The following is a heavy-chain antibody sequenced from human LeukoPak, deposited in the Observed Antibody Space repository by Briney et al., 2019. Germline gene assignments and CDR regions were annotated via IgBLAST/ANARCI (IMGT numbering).Heavy chain of an antibody. D-gene: IGHD3-10*01. CDR1: GFTFSSYA. V-gene: IGHV3-23*01. J-gene: IGHJ4*02. CDR3: AKHFELQSNTPYFDY. CDR2: ISGSGGST. Sequence: PGGSLRLSCSASGFTFSSYAMSWVRQPPGKGLEWVSAISGSGGSTYYADSVKGRFTISRDNSKNTLYLQMNSLRAEDTAVYYCAKHFELQSNTPYFDYWGQGTLVTVSS.